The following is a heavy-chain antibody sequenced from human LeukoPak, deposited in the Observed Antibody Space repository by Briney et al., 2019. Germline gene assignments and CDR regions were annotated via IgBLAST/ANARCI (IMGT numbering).Heavy chain of an antibody. Sequence: GGSLRLSCAASGFTFGIYAMSWVRQSPVKGLEWVSTITRSAETTYYADSVKGRFSIFRDNSKNTLDLQMNSLTAEDTAVYYCAKSPDYNDGRGYPEAFDIWGQGTMVIVSS. D-gene: IGHD3-22*01. CDR2: ITRSAETT. CDR3: AKSPDYNDGRGYPEAFDI. CDR1: GFTFGIYA. J-gene: IGHJ3*02. V-gene: IGHV3-23*01.